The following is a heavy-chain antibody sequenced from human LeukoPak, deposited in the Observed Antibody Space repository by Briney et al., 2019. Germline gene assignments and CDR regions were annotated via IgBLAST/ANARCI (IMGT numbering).Heavy chain of an antibody. CDR1: GGSISSYY. V-gene: IGHV4-59*01. CDR2: IYYSGST. Sequence: PSETLSLTCTVSGGSISSYYWSWIRQPPGKGLEWIGYIYYSGSTNYNPSLKSRVTISVDTSKNQFSLKLSSVTAADTAVYYCARDRTPLYYYGSGEEYYYFDYWGQGTLVTVSP. J-gene: IGHJ4*02. D-gene: IGHD3-10*01. CDR3: ARDRTPLYYYGSGEEYYYFDY.